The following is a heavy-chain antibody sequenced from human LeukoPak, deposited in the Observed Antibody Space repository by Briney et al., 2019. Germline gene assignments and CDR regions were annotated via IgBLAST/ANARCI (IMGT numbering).Heavy chain of an antibody. D-gene: IGHD4-11*01. CDR1: GFTFSNAW. Sequence: GGSLRLSCAASGFTFSNAWMSWVRQAPGKGLEWVGRIKSKTDGGTTDYAAPVKGRFTISRDDSKNTLYLQMNSLKTEDTAVYYCTTVYSNDYYYDYMDVWGRGTTVTVSS. V-gene: IGHV3-15*01. CDR3: TTVYSNDYYYDYMDV. J-gene: IGHJ6*03. CDR2: IKSKTDGGTT.